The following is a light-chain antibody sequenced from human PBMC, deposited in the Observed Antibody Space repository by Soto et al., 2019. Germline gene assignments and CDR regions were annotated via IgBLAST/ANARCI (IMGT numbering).Light chain of an antibody. CDR3: QQYGSSPS. CDR1: QSVSSSY. J-gene: IGKJ4*01. Sequence: EIVLTQSPGTLSLSPGERATLSCRASQSVSSSYLAWYQQKPGQAPRLLIYGASSRATGIPDRFIGSGSGTYFTLTMSRLEPEDFAVYYCQQYGSSPSFCGGTKVDIK. CDR2: GAS. V-gene: IGKV3-20*01.